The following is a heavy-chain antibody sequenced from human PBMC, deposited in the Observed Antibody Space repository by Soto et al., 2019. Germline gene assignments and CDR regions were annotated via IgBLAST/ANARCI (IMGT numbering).Heavy chain of an antibody. CDR1: GFTFSSYE. CDR3: ARDPAIYSGKFDSGLDV. V-gene: IGHV3-48*03. J-gene: IGHJ6*02. D-gene: IGHD4-4*01. CDR2: IGTSGKTI. Sequence: VQLVESGGGLVQAGGSLRLFCAVSGFTFSSYEMNWVRQAPGKGLEWVSYIGTSGKTIYYADSVRGRVTISRDNANNSLYLQMNSLRAEDTAVYFCARDPAIYSGKFDSGLDVWGRGTTVTVSS.